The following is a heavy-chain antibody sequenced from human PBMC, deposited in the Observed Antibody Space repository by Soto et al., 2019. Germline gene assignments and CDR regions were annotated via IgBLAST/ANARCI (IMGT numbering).Heavy chain of an antibody. CDR2: IYYSGST. Sequence: SETLSLTCTVSGGSISSGGYYWSWIRQHPGKGLEWIGYIYYSGSTYYNPSLKSRVTISVDTSKNQFSLKLSSVTAADTAVYYCARGGRYFDWLKRYYYYGMDVWGQGTTVTVSS. D-gene: IGHD3-9*01. CDR3: ARGGRYFDWLKRYYYYGMDV. V-gene: IGHV4-31*03. J-gene: IGHJ6*02. CDR1: GGSISSGGYY.